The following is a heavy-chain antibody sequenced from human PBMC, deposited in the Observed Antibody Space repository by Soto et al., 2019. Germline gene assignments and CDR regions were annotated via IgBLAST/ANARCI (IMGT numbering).Heavy chain of an antibody. J-gene: IGHJ5*02. CDR2: IFYSGST. Sequence: SETLSLTCTVSGGSISSYYWSWIRQPPGKGLEWIGYIFYSGSTNYNPSLKSRVTISVDTSKNQFSLKLSSVTAADTAVYYCARDRGDNWFDPWGQGTLVTVS. D-gene: IGHD3-10*01. V-gene: IGHV4-59*01. CDR1: GGSISSYY. CDR3: ARDRGDNWFDP.